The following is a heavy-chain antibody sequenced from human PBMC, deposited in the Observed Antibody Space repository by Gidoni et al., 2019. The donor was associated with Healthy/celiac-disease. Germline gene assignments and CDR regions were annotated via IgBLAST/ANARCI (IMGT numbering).Heavy chain of an antibody. CDR3: AKNSPLVGYYYYYMDV. J-gene: IGHJ6*03. Sequence: EVQLLESGGGLVQPGGSLRLSCAASGFTFSSYAMGWVRQAPGKGLEVVSAISGSGCSTYYADSVKGRFTNSRNNSKNTLYLQMNRLRAEDTAVYYCAKNSPLVGYYYYYMDVWGKGTTVTVSS. V-gene: IGHV3-23*01. D-gene: IGHD2-15*01. CDR1: GFTFSSYA. CDR2: ISGSGCST.